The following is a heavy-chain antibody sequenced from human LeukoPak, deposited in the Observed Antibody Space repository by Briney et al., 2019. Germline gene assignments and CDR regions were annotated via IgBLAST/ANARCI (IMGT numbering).Heavy chain of an antibody. CDR1: GGSFSGYY. CDR3: ARGSPLYNFDWSPPFDY. J-gene: IGHJ4*02. D-gene: IGHD3-9*01. Sequence: PSETLSLTCAVYGGSFSGYYWSWIRQPPGKGLELIGEINHSGSTNYNPSLKSRVTISVDTSKNQFSLKLSSVTAADTAVYYCARGSPLYNFDWSPPFDYWGQGTLVTVSS. CDR2: INHSGST. V-gene: IGHV4-34*01.